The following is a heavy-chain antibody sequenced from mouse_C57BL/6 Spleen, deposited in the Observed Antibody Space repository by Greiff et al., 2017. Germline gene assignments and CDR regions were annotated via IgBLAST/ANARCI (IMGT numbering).Heavy chain of an antibody. CDR2: IYPSDSET. Sequence: QVQLQQPGAELVRPGSSVKLSCKASGYTFTSYWMDWVKQRPGQGLEWIGNIYPSDSETHYSQKFKDKATLTVDKSSSTAYMQLSSLTSEDSAVYYGARTPRYYGYWYFDVWGTGTTVTVSS. J-gene: IGHJ1*03. D-gene: IGHD1-1*01. V-gene: IGHV1-61*01. CDR1: GYTFTSYW. CDR3: ARTPRYYGYWYFDV.